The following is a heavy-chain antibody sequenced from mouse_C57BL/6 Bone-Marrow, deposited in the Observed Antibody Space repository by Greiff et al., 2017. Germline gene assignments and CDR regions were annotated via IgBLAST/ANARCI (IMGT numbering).Heavy chain of an antibody. CDR3: ARDLGDY. Sequence: VQLQQPGAELVRPGSSVKLSCKASGYTFTSYWMHWVKQRPIQVLEWIGNIDPSDSEPHYNQKFKDKATFTVDKSSSTAYMQLSSLTSEDSAVYYCARDLGDYWDQGTTLTVSS. J-gene: IGHJ2*01. CDR2: IDPSDSEP. CDR1: GYTFTSYW. V-gene: IGHV1-52*01. D-gene: IGHD4-1*01.